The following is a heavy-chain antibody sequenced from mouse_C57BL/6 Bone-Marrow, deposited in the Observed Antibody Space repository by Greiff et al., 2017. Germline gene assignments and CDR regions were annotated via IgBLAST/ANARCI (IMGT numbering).Heavy chain of an antibody. CDR2: ISSGSSTI. CDR1: GFTFSDYG. J-gene: IGHJ2*01. V-gene: IGHV5-17*01. Sequence: EVKLVESGGGLVKPGGSLKLSCAASGFTFSDYGMHWVRQAPEKGLEWVAYISSGSSTIYYADTVKGRFTISRDNAKNTLFLQMTSLRSEDTAMYYCARGRDYDVDYWGQGTTLTVSS. D-gene: IGHD2-4*01. CDR3: ARGRDYDVDY.